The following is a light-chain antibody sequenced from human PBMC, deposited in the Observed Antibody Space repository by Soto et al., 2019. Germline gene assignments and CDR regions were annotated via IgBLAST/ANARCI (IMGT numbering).Light chain of an antibody. Sequence: EIVMTQSPATLSVSPGERATLSCRASQSVTSNLAWYQQKPGQAPRLLIYGASTRATGIPVRFSGSGSGTEFILTISSLKSEDFAVDYCQQYDYGHTFGPGTNVDIK. J-gene: IGKJ3*01. CDR2: GAS. V-gene: IGKV3-15*01. CDR3: QQYDYGHT. CDR1: QSVTSN.